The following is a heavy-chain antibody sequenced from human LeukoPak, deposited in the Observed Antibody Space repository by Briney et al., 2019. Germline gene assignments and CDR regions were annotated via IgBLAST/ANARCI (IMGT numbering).Heavy chain of an antibody. Sequence: GGSLRLSCAASGFTFSTYDMTWVRQAPGKGLEWVSSISGSGGSTYYADSVKGRFTTSRDNSKNTLYLQMNGLRAEDTAVYYCAKDLAAVPGTKYFDYWGQGTLVTVSS. D-gene: IGHD6-19*01. V-gene: IGHV3-23*01. CDR2: ISGSGGST. CDR1: GFTFSTYD. CDR3: AKDLAAVPGTKYFDY. J-gene: IGHJ4*02.